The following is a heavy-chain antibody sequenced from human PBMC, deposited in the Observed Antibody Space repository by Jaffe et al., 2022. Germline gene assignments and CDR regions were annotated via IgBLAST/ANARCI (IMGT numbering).Heavy chain of an antibody. V-gene: IGHV3-23*01. CDR1: GFTFSSYA. D-gene: IGHD4-17*01. CDR2: ISGSGGST. CDR3: AKGGRGYGDYPSAFDI. Sequence: EVQLLESGGGLVQPGGSLRLSCAASGFTFSSYAMSWVRQAPGKGLEWVSAISGSGGSTYYADSVKGRFTISRDNSKNTLYLQMNSLRAEDTAVYYCAKGGRGYGDYPSAFDIWGQGTMVTVSS. J-gene: IGHJ3*02.